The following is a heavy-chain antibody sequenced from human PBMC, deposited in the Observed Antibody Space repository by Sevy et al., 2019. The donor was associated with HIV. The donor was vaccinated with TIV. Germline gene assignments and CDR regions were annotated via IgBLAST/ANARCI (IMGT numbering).Heavy chain of an antibody. CDR1: GFTFSDYY. Sequence: GGCLRLSCAASGFTFSDYYMNWVRQAPGKGLEWVSYISSSGNSIYYADSVKGRFTVSRDNAKNSLYLQMNSLRGEDTAVYYCARAGGDWDIDYWGQGTLVTVSS. V-gene: IGHV3-11*01. CDR2: ISSSGNSI. D-gene: IGHD2-21*02. J-gene: IGHJ4*02. CDR3: ARAGGDWDIDY.